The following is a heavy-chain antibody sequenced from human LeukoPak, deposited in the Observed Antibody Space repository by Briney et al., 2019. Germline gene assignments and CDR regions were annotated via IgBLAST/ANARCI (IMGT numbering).Heavy chain of an antibody. V-gene: IGHV1-69*01. CDR1: GGTFSSYA. CDR3: ARDPMQLSSDYYYYYMDV. CDR2: IIPIFGTA. J-gene: IGHJ6*03. Sequence: SVKVSCKASGGTFSSYAISWVRQAPGQGLEWMGGIIPIFGTANYAQKFQGRVTITADESTSTAYMELSSLRSEDTAVYYCARDPMQLSSDYYYYYMDVWGKGTTVTVSS. D-gene: IGHD6-6*01.